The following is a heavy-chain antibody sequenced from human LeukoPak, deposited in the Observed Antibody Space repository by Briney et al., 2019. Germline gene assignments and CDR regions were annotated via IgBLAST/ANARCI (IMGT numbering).Heavy chain of an antibody. Sequence: ASVKVSCKASGYTFTSNYIHWVRQAPGQGLEWMRMIYPRDGSTSYAQKFQGRVTVTRDTSTSTVHMELSGLRSEDTAVYYCARAYCGGDCYHRGIDYWGQGTLVTVSS. CDR1: GYTFTSNY. CDR2: IYPRDGST. CDR3: ARAYCGGDCYHRGIDY. D-gene: IGHD2-21*02. J-gene: IGHJ4*02. V-gene: IGHV1-46*01.